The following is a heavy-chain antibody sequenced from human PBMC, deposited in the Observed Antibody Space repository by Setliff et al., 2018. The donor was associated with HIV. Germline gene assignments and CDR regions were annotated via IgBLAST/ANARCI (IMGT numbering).Heavy chain of an antibody. D-gene: IGHD4-4*01. J-gene: IGHJ3*02. Sequence: NWVRQVPGKGLEWIGEINHSGSTNYNPSLKSRVTISVDTSKNQFSLKLSSVTAADTAVYYCARGRDDYNYDPFDIWGQGTMVTVSS. V-gene: IGHV4-34*01. CDR2: INHSGST. CDR3: ARGRDDYNYDPFDI.